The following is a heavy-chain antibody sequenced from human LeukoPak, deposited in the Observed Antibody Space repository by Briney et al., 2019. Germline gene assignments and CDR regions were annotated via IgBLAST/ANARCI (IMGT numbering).Heavy chain of an antibody. Sequence: GGSLRLSCAASGFTFSSYWMNWVRQAPGKGLEWVSVISGSGDSTYYADSVKGRFTISRDNSKNTLYLQMNSLRAEDTAVYYCAKARAAMVTDYWGQGTLVTVSS. J-gene: IGHJ4*02. V-gene: IGHV3-23*01. CDR3: AKARAAMVTDY. D-gene: IGHD5-18*01. CDR1: GFTFSSYW. CDR2: ISGSGDST.